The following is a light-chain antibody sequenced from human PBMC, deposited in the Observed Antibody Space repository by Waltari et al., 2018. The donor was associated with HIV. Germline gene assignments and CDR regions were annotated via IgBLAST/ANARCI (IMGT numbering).Light chain of an antibody. CDR1: TGAVTSGYY. V-gene: IGLV7-43*01. CDR2: STS. J-gene: IGLJ2*01. Sequence: QTVVTQEPSLTVSPGGTVTPTCASSTGAVTSGYYPNWFQQKPGQAPRALIYSTSNKHPWTPARFSGSLLGGKAALTLSGVQPEDEAEYYCLLYYGGAQLEVFGGGTKLTVL. CDR3: LLYYGGAQLEV.